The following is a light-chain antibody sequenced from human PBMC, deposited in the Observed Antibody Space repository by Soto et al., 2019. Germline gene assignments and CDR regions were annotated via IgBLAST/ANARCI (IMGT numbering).Light chain of an antibody. J-gene: IGLJ2*01. CDR1: NIGSKS. Sequence: SYELTQPPSVSVAPGQTARITCGGKNIGSKSAHWYQQKPGQAPVPVVYDDSARHSGIPERFSGSTPGNTATLTISRVEAGDEADYYCQVWDSSSDHVVFGGGPKVTVL. CDR3: QVWDSSSDHVV. CDR2: DDS. V-gene: IGLV3-21*02.